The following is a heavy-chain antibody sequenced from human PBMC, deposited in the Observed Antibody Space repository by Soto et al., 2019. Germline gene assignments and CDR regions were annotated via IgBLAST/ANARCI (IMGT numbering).Heavy chain of an antibody. J-gene: IGHJ6*03. D-gene: IGHD5-18*01. V-gene: IGHV4-59*08. CDR2: IYYSGST. Sequence: SETLSLTCTVSGGSISSYYWSWIRQPPGKGLEWIGYIYYSGSTNYNPSLKSRVTISVDTSKNQFSLKLSSVTAADTAVYYCAGPKSGYSYGYNYYYYMDVWGKGTTVTVSS. CDR1: GGSISSYY. CDR3: AGPKSGYSYGYNYYYYMDV.